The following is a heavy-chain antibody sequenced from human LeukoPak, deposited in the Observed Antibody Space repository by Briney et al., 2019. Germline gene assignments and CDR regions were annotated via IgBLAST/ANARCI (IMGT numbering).Heavy chain of an antibody. V-gene: IGHV1-2*02. CDR3: ATLLWFGDFDY. Sequence: ASVKVPCKASGYLFTGFFIHWVRRAPGQGLEWMGSVSPNNGDTDYAQNFEGRVTMTTDTSTRTANMQLSGLRFDDTAVYYCATLLWFGDFDYWGQGTPVTVSS. CDR1: GYLFTGFF. CDR2: VSPNNGDT. J-gene: IGHJ4*02. D-gene: IGHD3-10*01.